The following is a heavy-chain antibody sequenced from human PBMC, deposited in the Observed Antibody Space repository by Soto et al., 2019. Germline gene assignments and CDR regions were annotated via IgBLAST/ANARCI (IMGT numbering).Heavy chain of an antibody. V-gene: IGHV1-69*01. CDR3: ASSYYYDSSGYYYS. J-gene: IGHJ4*02. CDR2: IIPFFGTA. CDR1: GGTFSSYA. D-gene: IGHD3-22*01. Sequence: QVQLVQSGAEVKKPGSSVKVSCKASGGTFSSYAISWVRQAPGQGLGWMGGIIPFFGTANYAQKFQGRVTITADESTSTAYMELSSLRSEDTAVYYCASSYYYDSSGYYYSWGQGTLVTVSS.